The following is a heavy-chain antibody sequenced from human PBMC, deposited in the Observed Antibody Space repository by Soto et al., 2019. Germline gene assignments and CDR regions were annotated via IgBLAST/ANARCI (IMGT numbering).Heavy chain of an antibody. CDR2: ISSSSSTI. CDR3: ARDYYGSSGYYYYYYYYGMDV. J-gene: IGHJ6*02. Sequence: EVQLVESGGGLVQPGGSLRLSCAASGFTFNSYSMNWVRQAPGKGLEWVSYISSSSSTIYYADSVKGRFTISRDNAKNSLYLQMNSLRDEDTAVYYCARDYYGSSGYYYYYYYYGMDVWGQGTTVTVSS. V-gene: IGHV3-48*02. D-gene: IGHD3-22*01. CDR1: GFTFNSYS.